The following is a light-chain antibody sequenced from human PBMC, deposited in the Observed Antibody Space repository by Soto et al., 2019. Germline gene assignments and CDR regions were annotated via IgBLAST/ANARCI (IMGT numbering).Light chain of an antibody. V-gene: IGKV1-17*03. CDR2: DVS. CDR3: LQHTSYPLT. J-gene: IGKJ5*01. CDR1: QGISNY. Sequence: DIQMTQSPSAMSASVGDRVTITFRASQGISNYLAWFQQKPGKVPKRLIYDVSTLQSGVPSRFSGSGSGTVFTLTISSLQPEDLGTYYCLQHTSYPLTFGQGTRLEIK.